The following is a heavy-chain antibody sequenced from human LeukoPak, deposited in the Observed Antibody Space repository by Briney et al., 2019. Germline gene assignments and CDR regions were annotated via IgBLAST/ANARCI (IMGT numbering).Heavy chain of an antibody. J-gene: IGHJ4*02. CDR2: MNPNSGNT. CDR3: ARVKGSSWPDS. V-gene: IGHV1-8*01. D-gene: IGHD6-13*01. Sequence: ASVKVSCKASGYTFISYGISWVRQAPGQGLEWMGWMNPNSGNTGYAQKFQGRVTMTRNTSISTAYMELSSLRSEDTAVYYCARVKGSSWPDSWGQGTLVTVSS. CDR1: GYTFISYG.